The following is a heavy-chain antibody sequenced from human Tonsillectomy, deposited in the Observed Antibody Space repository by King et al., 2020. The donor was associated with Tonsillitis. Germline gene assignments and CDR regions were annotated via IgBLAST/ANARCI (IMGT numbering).Heavy chain of an antibody. V-gene: IGHV3-23*04. Sequence: VQLVESGGGLGQPGGSLRLSCAASGFTFSTYGMSWVRQAPGKGLEWVSAIGCSGVTTYYADSVKGRFTVSRDNSKNTLYLQMNSLRAEDTAVYYCAKLGDTSVYYWGQGTLVTVSS. J-gene: IGHJ4*02. D-gene: IGHD3-22*01. CDR3: AKLGDTSVYY. CDR1: GFTFSTYG. CDR2: IGCSGVTT.